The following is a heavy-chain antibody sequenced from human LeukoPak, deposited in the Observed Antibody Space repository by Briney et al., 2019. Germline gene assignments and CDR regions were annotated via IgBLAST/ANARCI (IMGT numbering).Heavy chain of an antibody. D-gene: IGHD3-22*01. Sequence: PGGSLRLSCTASGFTFSSNGMHWVRQAPDKGLEWVAVIWHDGSHKYYSDPVKGRFTISRDNSKNTLYLQMNSLRVEDTAVYYCARDGSSGYLHFDYWGQGTLVTVSS. CDR3: ARDGSSGYLHFDY. CDR2: IWHDGSHK. CDR1: GFTFSSNG. V-gene: IGHV3-33*01. J-gene: IGHJ4*02.